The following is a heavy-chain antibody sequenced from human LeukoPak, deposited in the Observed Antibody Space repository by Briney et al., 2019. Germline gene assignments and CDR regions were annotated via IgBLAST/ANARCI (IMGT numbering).Heavy chain of an antibody. J-gene: IGHJ6*02. CDR2: IWYDGSNK. CDR1: GFTFSSYG. D-gene: IGHD1-26*01. CDR3: AKGLRLEATGFSGMDV. V-gene: IGHV3-33*06. Sequence: GGSLRLSCAASGFTFSSYGLHWVRQAPGPGLEWVAVIWYDGSNKYYADSVKGRFTISRDNSKNTLYLQMNSLRAEDTAIYYCAKGLRLEATGFSGMDVWGQGTTVTVPS.